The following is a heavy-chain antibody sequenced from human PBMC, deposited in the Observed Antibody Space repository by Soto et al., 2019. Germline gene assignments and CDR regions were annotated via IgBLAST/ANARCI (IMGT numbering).Heavy chain of an antibody. V-gene: IGHV3-23*01. D-gene: IGHD5-12*01. CDR1: GFTFSSYA. Sequence: GGSLRLSCAASGFTFSSYALSWVRQAPGKGLEWVSAISISGGDTYYADSVKGRFTISRDNPKNTLYLQMNSLRAEDTAVYYCAKMRGGRVATINDYPSYWGQGTLVTVSS. CDR2: ISISGGDT. J-gene: IGHJ4*02. CDR3: AKMRGGRVATINDYPSY.